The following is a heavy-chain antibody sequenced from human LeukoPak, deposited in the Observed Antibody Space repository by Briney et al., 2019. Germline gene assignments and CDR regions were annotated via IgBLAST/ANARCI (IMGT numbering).Heavy chain of an antibody. CDR2: IIPMFGST. V-gene: IGHV1-69*13. CDR1: GGSFTNCP. CDR3: ARGDSVPLGGGNLLRVLYFND. J-gene: IGHJ1*01. D-gene: IGHD4-23*01. Sequence: SVKVSCKASGGSFTNCPFHWVRQAPGQGLEWMGGIIPMFGSTDYAQKFQGRLTITADESTTTAYLELSSLRSEDTAVYYCARGDSVPLGGGNLLRVLYFNDWGQGTLVAVSS.